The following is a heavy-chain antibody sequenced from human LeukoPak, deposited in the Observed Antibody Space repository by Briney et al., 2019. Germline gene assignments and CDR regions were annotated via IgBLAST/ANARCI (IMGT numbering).Heavy chain of an antibody. V-gene: IGHV4-39*01. D-gene: IGHD3-10*01. CDR1: GGSISSSSYY. J-gene: IGHJ4*01. CDR3: ARHGTELRWVGELLSGPNDFDN. CDR2: IYYSGRT. Sequence: SETLSLTCTVSGGSISSSSYYWGWIRQPPGKGLEWIGRIYYSGRTYYNPSLKSRVTISVDTSKNQFSLKLSSVTTAVTAVYYCARHGTELRWVGELLSGPNDFDNWGQGTLVTVSS.